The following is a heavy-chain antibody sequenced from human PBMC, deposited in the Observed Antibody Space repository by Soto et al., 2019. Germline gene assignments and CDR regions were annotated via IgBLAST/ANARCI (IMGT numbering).Heavy chain of an antibody. Sequence: EVQLLESGGGLVQPGGSLRLSCAASGFTFSSYAMSWVRQAPGKGLEWVSAISGSGGSTYYADSVKGRFTISRDNSKNTLYLQMNSLRAEDTAVYYCAKEGHYAFWSGFYGMDVWGQGTTVTVSS. D-gene: IGHD3-3*01. V-gene: IGHV3-23*01. CDR1: GFTFSSYA. CDR3: AKEGHYAFWSGFYGMDV. J-gene: IGHJ6*02. CDR2: ISGSGGST.